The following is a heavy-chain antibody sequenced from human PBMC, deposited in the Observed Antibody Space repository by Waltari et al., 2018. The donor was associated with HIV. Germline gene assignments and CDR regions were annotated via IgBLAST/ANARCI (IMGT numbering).Heavy chain of an antibody. CDR2: IKQDGSEK. CDR3: ATSRTFDY. CDR1: GFMFTSYW. J-gene: IGHJ4*02. D-gene: IGHD2-2*01. V-gene: IGHV3-7*01. Sequence: EVLLVESGGGLVQPGGSLRLSCTASGFMFTSYWMSWVRQAPGKGVGWVANIKQDGSEKYYVDSVKGRFTISRDNAKNSLYLQMNSLRAEDTAMYYCATSRTFDYWGQGTLVTVSS.